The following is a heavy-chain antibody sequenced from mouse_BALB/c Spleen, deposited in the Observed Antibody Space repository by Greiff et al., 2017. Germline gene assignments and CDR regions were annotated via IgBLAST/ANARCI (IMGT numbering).Heavy chain of an antibody. CDR2: INPSNGGT. CDR3: TRLRERYFDY. Sequence: QVQLQQPGAELVKPGASVKLSCKASGYTFTSYYMYWVKQRPGQGLEWIGGINPSNGGTNFNEKFKSKATLTVDKSSSTAYMQLSSLTSEDSAVYYCTRLRERYFDYRGQGTTLTVSS. V-gene: IGHV1S81*02. J-gene: IGHJ2*01. CDR1: GYTFTSYY. D-gene: IGHD1-1*01.